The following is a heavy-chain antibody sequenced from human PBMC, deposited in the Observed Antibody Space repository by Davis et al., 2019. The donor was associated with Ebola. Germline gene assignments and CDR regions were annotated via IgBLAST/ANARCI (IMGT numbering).Heavy chain of an antibody. J-gene: IGHJ4*02. CDR3: AREPNSFDL. CDR1: GFTFNNFW. CDR2: INVNGSDK. Sequence: GESLKISCVVSGFTFNNFWMTWVRQAPGKGLEWVANINVNGSDKPYVDSVKGRFSIFRDNAKNSLYLQMNSLRAEDTAVYYCAREPNSFDLWGQGTLVTVSS. V-gene: IGHV3-7*03.